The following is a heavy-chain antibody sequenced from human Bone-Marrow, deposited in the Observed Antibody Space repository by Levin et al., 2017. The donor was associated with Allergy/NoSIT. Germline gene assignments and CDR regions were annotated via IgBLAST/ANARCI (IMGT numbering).Heavy chain of an antibody. D-gene: IGHD2-2*01. CDR1: GDSVSSMKSC. CDR2: IYYRSKWYY. Sequence: SQTLSLTCAISGDSVSSMKSCWSWIRESPSGGLEWLGRIYYRSKWYYEFAPSVKSRITIDPDTSKNQFSLQLRSVTPEDTAIYYCATNVPTGVAAWGQGALVTVSS. J-gene: IGHJ5*02. CDR3: ATNVPTGVAA. V-gene: IGHV6-1*01.